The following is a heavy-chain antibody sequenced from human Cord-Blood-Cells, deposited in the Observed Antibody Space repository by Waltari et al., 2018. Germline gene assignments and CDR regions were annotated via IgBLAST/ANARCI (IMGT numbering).Heavy chain of an antibody. CDR1: GFTFSSYA. CDR2: ISYDGSNK. Sequence: QVQLVESGGGVVQPGRSLRLSCAASGFTFSSYAMHWVRQAPGKGLAWVAVISYDGSNKYYADSGKGRFTISRDNSKNTLYLQMNSLGAEETAVYYCARTGAWELQYYFDYWGQGTLVTVSS. D-gene: IGHD1-26*01. CDR3: ARTGAWELQYYFDY. V-gene: IGHV3-30*04. J-gene: IGHJ4*02.